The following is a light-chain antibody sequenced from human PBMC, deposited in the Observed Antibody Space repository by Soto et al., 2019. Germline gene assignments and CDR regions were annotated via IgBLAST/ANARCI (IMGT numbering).Light chain of an antibody. Sequence: EIVLTQSPGTLSLSPGERATLSCRASQSVSSSYLAWYQQKPGQAPRLLIYGASSRATGIPDRFSGSGSGPDFTFTISRLEPEDFAVYSCQQYGSSPPTFGQGTKVEIK. CDR2: GAS. CDR3: QQYGSSPPT. V-gene: IGKV3-20*01. J-gene: IGKJ1*01. CDR1: QSVSSSY.